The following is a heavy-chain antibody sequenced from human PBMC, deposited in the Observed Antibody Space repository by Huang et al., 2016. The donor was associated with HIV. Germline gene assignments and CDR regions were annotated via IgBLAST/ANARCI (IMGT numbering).Heavy chain of an antibody. V-gene: IGHV1-8*01. J-gene: IGHJ4*02. Sequence: QVQLVQSGPEVKKPGASVKVSCQTSGYIFSNYDINWVRQAPGQGLQWMGCLKPNSGKTAYGQNFQGRVTLTRSTSTGAAYMVLNSLTSQDTAVYYCARLTSGWYQDYWGQGTLVTVSS. CDR2: LKPNSGKT. CDR1: GYIFSNYD. D-gene: IGHD6-19*01. CDR3: ARLTSGWYQDY.